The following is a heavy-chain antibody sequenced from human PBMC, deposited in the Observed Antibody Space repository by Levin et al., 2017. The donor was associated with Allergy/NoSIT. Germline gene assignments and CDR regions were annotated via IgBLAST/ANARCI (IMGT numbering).Heavy chain of an antibody. J-gene: IGHJ5*02. CDR2: IYWDDDK. CDR1: GFSLDTSGVG. V-gene: IGHV2-5*02. Sequence: SGPTLVKPTQTLTLTCTFSGFSLDTSGVGVAWLRQPPGEVLEWLALIYWDDDKRYRPSLRNRLTLTKDTSKNQVILTMTNMDPVDTATDYCARRQAGITKDRANWFGPWGQGALVTVSS. CDR3: ARRQAGITKDRANWFGP. D-gene: IGHD1-14*01.